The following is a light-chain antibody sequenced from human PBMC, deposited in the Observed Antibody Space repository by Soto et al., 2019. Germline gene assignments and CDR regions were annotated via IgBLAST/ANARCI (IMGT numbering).Light chain of an antibody. CDR3: QQSYSMPRT. CDR1: QSISYY. CDR2: AAS. J-gene: IGKJ1*01. V-gene: IGKV1-39*01. Sequence: DIQMTQSPSSLSASVGDRVTITCRASQSISYYLNWYQQKPGKAPSLLIYAASSLQSGVPSRFSGSGSGTDFTLTISSLQPEDFATYYCQQSYSMPRTFGQGTKVDIK.